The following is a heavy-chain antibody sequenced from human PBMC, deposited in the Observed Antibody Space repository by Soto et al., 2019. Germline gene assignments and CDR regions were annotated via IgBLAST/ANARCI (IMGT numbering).Heavy chain of an antibody. CDR2: INPSGVST. V-gene: IGHV1-46*01. Sequence: HVQLVQSGAEVKKPGASVKVSCKASGYTFTSYYMHWVRQAPGQGLEWMGIINPSGVSTSYAQKFQGRVTMNRDTSMSTVYMELISLRSEDTAVYYCVWAASTSMYYFDYWCQGTLVTVSS. J-gene: IGHJ4*02. D-gene: IGHD3-16*01. CDR1: GYTFTSYY. CDR3: VWAASTSMYYFDY.